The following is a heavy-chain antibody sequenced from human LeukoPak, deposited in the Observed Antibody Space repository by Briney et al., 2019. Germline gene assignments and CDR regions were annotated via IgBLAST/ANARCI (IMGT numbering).Heavy chain of an antibody. CDR1: GRSVNIGSYF. V-gene: IGHV4-61*01. CDR2: IYYTGST. CDR3: ARSRDGYNLDY. J-gene: IGHJ4*02. Sequence: PSDTLSLTHTVSGRSVNIGSYFWSSIRQPPGKALEWIGYIYYTGSTNHNPSLKSRVTISVTTSKNQLSLKLSSVTAADTAVYYCARSRDGYNLDYWGQGTLVTVSS. D-gene: IGHD5-24*01.